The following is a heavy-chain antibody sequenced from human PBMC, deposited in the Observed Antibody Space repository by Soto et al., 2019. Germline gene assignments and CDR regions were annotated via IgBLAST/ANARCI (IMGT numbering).Heavy chain of an antibody. J-gene: IGHJ6*02. CDR2: IDPSDSYT. CDR1: GYSFTSYW. V-gene: IGHV5-10-1*01. CDR3: ATPNYDFWSGYYRNHYYYGMDV. D-gene: IGHD3-3*01. Sequence: PGESLKISCMGSGYSFTSYWISWVRQMPGKGLEWMGRIDPSDSYTNYSPSFQGHVTISADKSISTAYLQWSSLKASDTAMYYCATPNYDFWSGYYRNHYYYGMDVWGQGTTVTVSS.